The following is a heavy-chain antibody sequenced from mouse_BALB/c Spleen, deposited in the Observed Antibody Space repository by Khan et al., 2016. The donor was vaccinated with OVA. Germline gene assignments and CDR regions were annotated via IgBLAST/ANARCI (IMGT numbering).Heavy chain of an antibody. D-gene: IGHD2-1*01. CDR1: GYTFTTYW. J-gene: IGHJ3*01. Sequence: QMQLEESGAELAKPGASVKMSCKASGYTFTTYWMHWVKQRPGQGLEWIGYIDPSTGYTEYNQKFKDKATLTTDKSSSTAYMQLSSLTSEDSAVYHCARRGLYGIVAYWGQGTLVTVSA. V-gene: IGHV1-7*01. CDR3: ARRGLYGIVAY. CDR2: IDPSTGYT.